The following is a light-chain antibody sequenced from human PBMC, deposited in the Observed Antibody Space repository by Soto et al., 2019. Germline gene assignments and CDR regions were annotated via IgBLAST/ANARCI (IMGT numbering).Light chain of an antibody. V-gene: IGKV1-6*01. CDR2: GAS. Sequence: ALQLTQSPSSLSASVGARVTITCRASQGISSYLAWYQQKPGKAPKLLISGASALQSGVPSRFSDSGSGTDFTITIRSLQPEDGETYDCLQDYNYPRTFGQGTKVDIK. CDR3: LQDYNYPRT. J-gene: IGKJ1*01. CDR1: QGISSY.